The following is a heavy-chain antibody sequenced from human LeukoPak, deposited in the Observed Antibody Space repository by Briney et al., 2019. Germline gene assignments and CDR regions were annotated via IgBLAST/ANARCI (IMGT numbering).Heavy chain of an antibody. V-gene: IGHV1-8*01. Sequence: ASVKVSCKTSGYTFTSYDINWVRQATGQGLEWMGWMNPNSGNTGYAQKFQGRVTMTRDTSISTAYMELSRLRSDDTAVYYCARDYDFWSGYYRYFDYWGQGTLVTVSS. J-gene: IGHJ4*02. CDR1: GYTFTSYD. CDR3: ARDYDFWSGYYRYFDY. CDR2: MNPNSGNT. D-gene: IGHD3-3*01.